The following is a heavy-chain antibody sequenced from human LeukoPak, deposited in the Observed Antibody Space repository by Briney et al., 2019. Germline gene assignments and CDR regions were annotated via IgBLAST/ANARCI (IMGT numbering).Heavy chain of an antibody. V-gene: IGHV1-69*13. CDR1: GGTFSSYA. Sequence: SVKVSCKASGGTFSSYAISWVRQAPGQGLEWMGGIIPIFGTANYAQKFQGRVTITADESTSTAYMELSSLRSEDTAAYYCARGRGYSYGSPIDYWGQGTLVTVSS. CDR2: IIPIFGTA. D-gene: IGHD5-18*01. CDR3: ARGRGYSYGSPIDY. J-gene: IGHJ4*02.